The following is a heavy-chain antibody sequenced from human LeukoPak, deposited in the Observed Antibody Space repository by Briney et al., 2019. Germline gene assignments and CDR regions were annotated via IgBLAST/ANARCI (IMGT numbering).Heavy chain of an antibody. CDR3: ARERGYFDY. D-gene: IGHD3-10*01. J-gene: IGHJ4*02. CDR1: VFTLSSYW. Sequence: GGCLRLSCVASVFTLSSYWMSGVRQAPGKGREWVANIKQDGSEKYYVDSVTGRFTISREHDKNSLYLKMHSLRAEDTAVYYCARERGYFDYWGQGTLVTVSS. CDR2: IKQDGSEK. V-gene: IGHV3-7*01.